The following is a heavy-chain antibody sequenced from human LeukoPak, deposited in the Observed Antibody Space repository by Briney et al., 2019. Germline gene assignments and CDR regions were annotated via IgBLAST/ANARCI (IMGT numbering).Heavy chain of an antibody. CDR1: GYTFTGYY. J-gene: IGHJ4*02. V-gene: IGHV1-2*02. Sequence: ASVKVSCKASGYTFTGYYTHWVRQAPGQGLEWMGWINPNSGGTNYAQKFQGRVTMTRDTSISTAYMELSRLRSDDTAVYYCARLIVSSWYPYLDYWGQGTLVTVSS. CDR2: INPNSGGT. CDR3: ARLIVSSWYPYLDY. D-gene: IGHD6-13*01.